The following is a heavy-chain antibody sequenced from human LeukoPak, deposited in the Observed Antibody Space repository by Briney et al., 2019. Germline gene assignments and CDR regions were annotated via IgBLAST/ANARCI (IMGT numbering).Heavy chain of an antibody. CDR2: ISSSSSYI. CDR1: GFTFSSYS. Sequence: GGSLRLSCAACGFTFSSYSMNWLRQAPGKALVWFSSISSSSSYIYYADSVKGRFTISRDNAKNSLYLQMNSLRAEDTAVYYCAGGALSGYDYAPYYYYGMDVWGQGTTVTVSS. J-gene: IGHJ6*02. D-gene: IGHD5-12*01. V-gene: IGHV3-21*01. CDR3: AGGALSGYDYAPYYYYGMDV.